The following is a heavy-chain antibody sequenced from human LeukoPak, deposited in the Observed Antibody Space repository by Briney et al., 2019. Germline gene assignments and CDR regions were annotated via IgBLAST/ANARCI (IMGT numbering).Heavy chain of an antibody. D-gene: IGHD3-3*01. Sequence: SNTLSLTCALSSYSISRRNWWGWIRHPPGKGLDCIGYYYYNDSTNYNPSLKSRITIPVEPPKNQFSLKLHSVTAADTAVYYCVRSDDFWSGYYGYWGQGTLVTVSS. CDR3: VRSDDFWSGYYGY. CDR2: YYYNDST. J-gene: IGHJ4*02. V-gene: IGHV4-28*01. CDR1: SYSISRRNW.